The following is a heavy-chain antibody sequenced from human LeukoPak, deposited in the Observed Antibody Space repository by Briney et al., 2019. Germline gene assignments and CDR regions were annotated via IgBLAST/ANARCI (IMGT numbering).Heavy chain of an antibody. V-gene: IGHV3-7*01. D-gene: IGHD1-7*01. Sequence: GGSLRLSCAASGFTFSSYWMSWVRQAPGKGLEWVANIKQDGSEKYYVDSVKGRFAISRDNAKNSLYLQMNSLRAEDTAVYYCARKNWNYIGDAFDIWGQGTMVTVSS. CDR1: GFTFSSYW. J-gene: IGHJ3*02. CDR2: IKQDGSEK. CDR3: ARKNWNYIGDAFDI.